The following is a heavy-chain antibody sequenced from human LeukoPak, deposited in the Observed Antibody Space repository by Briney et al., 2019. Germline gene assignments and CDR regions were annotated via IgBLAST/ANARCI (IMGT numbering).Heavy chain of an antibody. CDR1: GYTFTSYD. D-gene: IGHD5-24*01. V-gene: IGHV1-69*13. CDR2: IIPIFGTA. Sequence: ASVKVSCKAAGYTFTSYDISWVRQAPGQGLEWMGGIIPIFGTANYAQKFQGRVTITADESTSTAYMELSSLRSEDTAVYYCARGRGRATIFGLDYWGQGTLVTVSS. J-gene: IGHJ4*02. CDR3: ARGRGRATIFGLDY.